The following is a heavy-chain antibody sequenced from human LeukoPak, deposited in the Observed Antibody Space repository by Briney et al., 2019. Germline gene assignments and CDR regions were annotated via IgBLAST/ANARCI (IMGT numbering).Heavy chain of an antibody. CDR2: IKQDGSEE. J-gene: IGHJ3*02. D-gene: IGHD5-24*01. CDR3: ARWLQLRRTFDI. Sequence: GGSLRPSCAASGFSFSTYWMTWVRQAPGKGPEWVANIKQDGSEEYYVDSVKGRFTISRDNAKNSVYLQMNSLRAEDTAVYYCARWLQLRRTFDIWGQGTMVTVSS. CDR1: GFSFSTYW. V-gene: IGHV3-7*01.